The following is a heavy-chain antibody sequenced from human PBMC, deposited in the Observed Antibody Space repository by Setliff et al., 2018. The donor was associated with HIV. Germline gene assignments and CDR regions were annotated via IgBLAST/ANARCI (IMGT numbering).Heavy chain of an antibody. V-gene: IGHV3-48*03. J-gene: IGHJ3*02. Sequence: GGSLRLSCGASGFTSSSYEMNWVRQAPGKGLEWVSYISSSGNTIYYADSVKGRFTISRDNAKTSLYLQMNSLRAEDTAVYYCASEHCSGGFCYSDAFDIWGQGTMVTVSS. CDR1: GFTSSSYE. CDR3: ASEHCSGGFCYSDAFDI. D-gene: IGHD2-15*01. CDR2: ISSSGNTI.